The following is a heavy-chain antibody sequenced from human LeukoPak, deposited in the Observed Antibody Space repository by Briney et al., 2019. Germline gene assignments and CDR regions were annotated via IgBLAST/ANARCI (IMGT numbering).Heavy chain of an antibody. V-gene: IGHV4-59*01. J-gene: IGHJ4*02. CDR1: GGSISSYY. Sequence: ETXXXTCTVSGGSISSYYWSWVRQPPGKGLEWVGYIYYSGSTTYNPSLKSRVTISVDTSKNQFTLKLSSVTAADTAVYYCARGRYGWLPFDYWGQGTLVTVSS. CDR3: ARGRYGWLPFDY. CDR2: IYYSGST. D-gene: IGHD3-16*01.